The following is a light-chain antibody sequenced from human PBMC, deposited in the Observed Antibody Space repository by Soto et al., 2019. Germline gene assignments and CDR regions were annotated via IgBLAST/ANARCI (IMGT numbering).Light chain of an antibody. CDR3: QQYNNWPPLT. CDR2: GAS. CDR1: QSVSSN. J-gene: IGKJ4*01. Sequence: EIVMTHTPATLSVPPGERATLSCRASQSVSSNLAWYQQKPGQAPRLLIYGASTRATGIPARFSGSGSGTEFTLTISSLQSEDFAVYYCQQYNNWPPLTLGGGTKVEIK. V-gene: IGKV3-15*01.